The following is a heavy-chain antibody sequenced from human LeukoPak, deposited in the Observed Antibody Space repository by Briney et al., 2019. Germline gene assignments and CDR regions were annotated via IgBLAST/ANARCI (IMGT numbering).Heavy chain of an antibody. CDR3: ARVEDYYYGMDV. CDR2: ITPIFGTA. Sequence: SVKVSCKASGGTFSSYAISWVRQAPGQGLEWMGGITPIFGTANYAQKFQGRVTITADESTSTAYMELSSLRSEDTAVYYCARVEDYYYGMDVWGKGTTVTVSS. J-gene: IGHJ6*04. V-gene: IGHV1-69*01. D-gene: IGHD2-15*01. CDR1: GGTFSSYA.